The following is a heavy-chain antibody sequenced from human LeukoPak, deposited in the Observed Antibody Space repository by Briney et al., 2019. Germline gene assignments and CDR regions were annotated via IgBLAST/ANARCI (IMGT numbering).Heavy chain of an antibody. D-gene: IGHD1-26*01. Sequence: SETLSLTCAVYGGSFSGYYWSWIRQPPGKGLEWIGEINHSGSTNYNPSLKSRVTISVDTSKNQFSLKLSSVTAADTAVYYCAREWGLPGLNDYWGQGTLVTVSS. CDR1: GGSFSGYY. J-gene: IGHJ4*02. CDR3: AREWGLPGLNDY. CDR2: INHSGST. V-gene: IGHV4-34*01.